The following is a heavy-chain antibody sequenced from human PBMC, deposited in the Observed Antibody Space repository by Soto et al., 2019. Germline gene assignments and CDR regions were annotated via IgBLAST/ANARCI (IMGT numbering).Heavy chain of an antibody. CDR1: GYTLTELS. J-gene: IGHJ6*02. CDR2: FDPEDGET. V-gene: IGHV1-24*01. CDR3: ATDPWYSGPNYYGMDV. Sequence: EASVKVSCKVSGYTLTELSMHWVRQAPGKGLEWLGGFDPEDGETIYAQKFQGRVTMTEDTSTDTAYMELSSLRSEDTAVYYCATDPWYSGPNYYGMDVWGQGTTVTVSS. D-gene: IGHD1-26*01.